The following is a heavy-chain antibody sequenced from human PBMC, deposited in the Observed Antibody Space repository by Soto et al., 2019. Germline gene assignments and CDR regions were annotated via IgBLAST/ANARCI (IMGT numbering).Heavy chain of an antibody. Sequence: HPGGSLRLSCAASGFTFSSYGMHWVRQAPGKGLEWVAVIWYDGSNKYYADSVKGRFTISRDNSKNTLYLQMNSLRAEDTAVYYCARTRIVYNWKGWFDPWGQGTLVTVSS. CDR1: GFTFSSYG. D-gene: IGHD1-1*01. V-gene: IGHV3-33*01. CDR3: ARTRIVYNWKGWFDP. CDR2: IWYDGSNK. J-gene: IGHJ5*02.